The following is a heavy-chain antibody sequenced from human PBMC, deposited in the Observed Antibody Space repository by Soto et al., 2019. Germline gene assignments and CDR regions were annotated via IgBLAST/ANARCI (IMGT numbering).Heavy chain of an antibody. D-gene: IGHD2-15*01. Sequence: GGSLRLSCAPSGFIFSNCAMSWVRQARGKGLEWVSAISGSGADTYYTESVKGRFTISRDNFKNTLYLQMNSLRAEDTAVYYCAKDTGRGGGSVFDYWGQGTLVTVSS. J-gene: IGHJ4*02. V-gene: IGHV3-23*01. CDR3: AKDTGRGGGSVFDY. CDR2: ISGSGADT. CDR1: GFIFSNCA.